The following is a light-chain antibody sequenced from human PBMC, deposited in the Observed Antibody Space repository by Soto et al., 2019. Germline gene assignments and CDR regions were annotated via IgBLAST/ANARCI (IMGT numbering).Light chain of an antibody. CDR2: KAS. V-gene: IGKV1-5*03. CDR1: QSISSW. Sequence: DIQMTQSPSTLSASVGDRVTITCLASQSISSWLAWYQQKPGKAPKLLIYKASSLESGVPSRFRGSGSGTELTLTISSLQPDDFATYYCQQYNSYLWKFGKGTK. CDR3: QQYNSYLWK. J-gene: IGKJ1*01.